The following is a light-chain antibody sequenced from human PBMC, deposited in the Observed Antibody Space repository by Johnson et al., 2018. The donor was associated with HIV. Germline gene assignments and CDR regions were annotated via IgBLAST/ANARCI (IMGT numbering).Light chain of an antibody. Sequence: QLVLTQPPSVSAAPGQKVTISCSGSSSNIGSNYVSWYQQLPGTAPKLLIYDNNKRPSGIPDRFSASKSGTSATLAITGLQTGDESDYYCGTWDSSLSAHYVFGTGTKVTVL. CDR1: SSNIGSNY. CDR3: GTWDSSLSAHYV. V-gene: IGLV1-51*01. CDR2: DNN. J-gene: IGLJ1*01.